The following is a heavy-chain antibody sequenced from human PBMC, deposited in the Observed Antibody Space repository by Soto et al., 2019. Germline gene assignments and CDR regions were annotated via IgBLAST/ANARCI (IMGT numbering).Heavy chain of an antibody. Sequence: EVQLLESGGGLVQPGGSLRLSCAASGFTFSTYAMSWVRQAPGKGLEWVSAISGSGGSTYYADSVKGRFTISRDNSKNTLYLQMNSLRAEDTAVYYCAKDARLASRRINWFDPWGQGTLVTVSS. CDR3: AKDARLASRRINWFDP. CDR1: GFTFSTYA. J-gene: IGHJ5*02. CDR2: ISGSGGST. D-gene: IGHD3-16*01. V-gene: IGHV3-23*01.